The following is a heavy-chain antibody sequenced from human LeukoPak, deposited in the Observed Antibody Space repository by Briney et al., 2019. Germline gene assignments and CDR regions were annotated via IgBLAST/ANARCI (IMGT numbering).Heavy chain of an antibody. Sequence: GGSLRLSCAASGFTFSSYGMHWVRQAPGKGLEWVAVISYDGSNKYYADSVKGRFTISRDNSKNTLYLQMNSLRAEDTAVYYCAKDRGYYSSYYYYYYMDVWGKGTTVTVSS. J-gene: IGHJ6*03. D-gene: IGHD3-22*01. CDR3: AKDRGYYSSYYYYYYMDV. V-gene: IGHV3-30*18. CDR1: GFTFSSYG. CDR2: ISYDGSNK.